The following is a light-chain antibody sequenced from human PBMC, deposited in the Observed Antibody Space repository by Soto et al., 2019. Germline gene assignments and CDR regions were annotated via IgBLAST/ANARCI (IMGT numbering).Light chain of an antibody. V-gene: IGKV3-15*01. CDR2: DVS. Sequence: EIVMKQSPATLSVYTGERATLSCRAGQGVTTNFAWYQQKSGQSPRLLIYDVSIRATGVPARFSATGSETDFTLTISGLQSEDSAVYFCQQLNAYPLTFGQGTRLEIK. CDR1: QGVTTN. CDR3: QQLNAYPLT. J-gene: IGKJ5*01.